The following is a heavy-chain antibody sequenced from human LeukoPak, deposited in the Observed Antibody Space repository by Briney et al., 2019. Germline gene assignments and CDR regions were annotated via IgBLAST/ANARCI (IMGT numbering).Heavy chain of an antibody. D-gene: IGHD5-18*01. CDR1: GFTFTNYN. Sequence: GGSLRLSCAASGFTFTNYNMNWVRQAPGKGLEWVSYINAFSTSMYYADSVKGRFTISRDNAKTSLYLQMNSLRAEDTAVYYCASDGYRADASAMWGQETMVTVSS. CDR3: ASDGYRADASAM. V-gene: IGHV3-48*01. J-gene: IGHJ3*02. CDR2: INAFSTSM.